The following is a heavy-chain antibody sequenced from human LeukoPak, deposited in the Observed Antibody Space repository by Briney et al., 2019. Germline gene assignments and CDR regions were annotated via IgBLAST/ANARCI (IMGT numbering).Heavy chain of an antibody. CDR3: ARGEGIRSPLDY. V-gene: IGHV3-21*01. CDR2: ISSSSSYI. CDR1: GFTFSSYS. Sequence: GGSLRLSCAASGFTFSSYSMNWVRQATGKGLEWVSSISSSSSYIYYADSVKGRFTISRDNAKNSLYLQMNSLRAEDTAVYYCARGEGIRSPLDYWGQGTLVTVSS. J-gene: IGHJ4*02.